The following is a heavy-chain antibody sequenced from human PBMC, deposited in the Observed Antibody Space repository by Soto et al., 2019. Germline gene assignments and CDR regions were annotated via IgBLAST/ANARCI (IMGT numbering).Heavy chain of an antibody. CDR2: IKQDGSEK. J-gene: IGHJ6*02. V-gene: IGHV3-7*03. CDR1: GFAFDSYW. D-gene: IGHD3-10*01. Sequence: GGSLRLSCAASGFAFDSYWMHWVRQVPGEGLEWVANIKQDGSEKYYVDSVKGRFTISRDNAKNSLYLQMNSLRAEDTAVYYCARELPASFFAMDVWGQGTTVTVSS. CDR3: ARELPASFFAMDV.